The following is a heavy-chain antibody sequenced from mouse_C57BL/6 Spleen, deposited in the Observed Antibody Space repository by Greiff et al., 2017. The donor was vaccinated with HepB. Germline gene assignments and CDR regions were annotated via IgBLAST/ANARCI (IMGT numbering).Heavy chain of an antibody. J-gene: IGHJ2*01. Sequence: QVQLQQPGAELVKPGASVKLSCKASGYTFTSYWMQWVKQRPGQGLEWIGEIDPSDSYTNYNQKFKGKATLTVDTSSSTAYMQLSSLTSEESAVYYCAQDSSGTDYWGQGTTLTVSS. CDR3: AQDSSGTDY. CDR2: IDPSDSYT. V-gene: IGHV1-50*01. D-gene: IGHD3-2*02. CDR1: GYTFTSYW.